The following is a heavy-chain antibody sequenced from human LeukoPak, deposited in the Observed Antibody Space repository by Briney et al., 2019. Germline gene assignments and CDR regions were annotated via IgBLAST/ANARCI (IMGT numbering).Heavy chain of an antibody. CDR1: GYTFTSYG. J-gene: IGHJ3*02. D-gene: IGHD1-26*01. CDR2: ISAYNGNT. CDR3: ARDLGELPAYDAFDI. V-gene: IGHV1-18*01. Sequence: ASVKLSCKASGYTFTSYGISWVRQAPGQGLEWMGWISAYNGNTNYAQKLQGRVTMTTDTSTSTAYMELRSLRSDDTAVYYCARDLGELPAYDAFDIWGQGTMVTVSS.